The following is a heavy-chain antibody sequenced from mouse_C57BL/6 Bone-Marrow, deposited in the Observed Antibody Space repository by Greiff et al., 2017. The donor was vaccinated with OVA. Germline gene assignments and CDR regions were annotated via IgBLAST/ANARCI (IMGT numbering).Heavy chain of an antibody. J-gene: IGHJ2*01. V-gene: IGHV5-4*01. CDR2: ISDGGSYT. CDR3: ARENLYYFDY. Sequence: EVNLVESGGGLVKPGGSLKLSCAASGFTFSSYAMSWVRQTPEKRLEWVATISDGGSYTYYPDNVKGRFTISRDNAKNNLYLQMSHLKSEDTAMYYCARENLYYFDYWGQGTTLTVSS. CDR1: GFTFSSYA.